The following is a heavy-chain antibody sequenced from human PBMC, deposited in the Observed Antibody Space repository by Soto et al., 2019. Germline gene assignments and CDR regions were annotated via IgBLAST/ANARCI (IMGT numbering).Heavy chain of an antibody. CDR2: INHSGST. V-gene: IGHV4-34*01. CDR1: GGSFSGYY. D-gene: IGHD6-13*01. J-gene: IGHJ6*03. CDR3: ARGSDSSSPGDYYYYYMDV. Sequence: SETLSLTCAVYGGSFSGYYWSWIRQPPGKGMEWIGEINHSGSTNYNPSLKSRVTISVDTSKNKFSLKLSSVTAADTAVYYCARGSDSSSPGDYYYYYMDVRGKGTTVTVSS.